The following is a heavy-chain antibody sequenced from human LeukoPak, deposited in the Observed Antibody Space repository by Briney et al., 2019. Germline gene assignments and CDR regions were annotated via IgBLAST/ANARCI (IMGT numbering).Heavy chain of an antibody. V-gene: IGHV3-66*01. CDR2: IYSGGST. CDR3: ASGYSTSSAGFDP. Sequence: GGSLRLSCAASGFTVSSNYMSWVRQAPGKGLEWVSIIYSGGSTYYADSVKGRFTISRDESKNTLYLQMNSLRAEDTAVYYCASGYSTSSAGFDPWGQGTLVTVSS. CDR1: GFTVSSNY. D-gene: IGHD6-13*01. J-gene: IGHJ5*02.